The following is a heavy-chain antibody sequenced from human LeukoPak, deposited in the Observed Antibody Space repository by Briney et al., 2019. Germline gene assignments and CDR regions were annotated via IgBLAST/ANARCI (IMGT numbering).Heavy chain of an antibody. V-gene: IGHV3-23*01. CDR3: AKDKFIRILSRYDSSGYYDY. D-gene: IGHD3-22*01. CDR2: ISGSGGST. CDR1: GFTFSSYA. J-gene: IGHJ4*02. Sequence: GGSLRLSCAASGFTFSSYAMSWVRQAPGKGLEWVSAISGSGGSTYYADSVKGRFTISRDNSKNTLYLQMNSLRAEDTAVYYCAKDKFIRILSRYDSSGYYDYWGQGTLVTVSS.